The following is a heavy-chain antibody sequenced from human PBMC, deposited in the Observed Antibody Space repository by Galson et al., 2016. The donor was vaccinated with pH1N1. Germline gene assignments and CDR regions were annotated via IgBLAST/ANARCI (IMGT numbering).Heavy chain of an antibody. CDR2: IGAYNGHT. J-gene: IGHJ6*02. CDR3: AREGYSHSDTYYFGMDV. CDR1: GYTFSSYG. V-gene: IGHV1-18*01. Sequence: SVKVSCKASGYTFSSYGISWVRQAPGQGLEWMGWIGAYNGHTNYAQKVQGRVTMTADTSTSTAYMELRSPRSDDTAVYSCAREGYSHSDTYYFGMDVWGQGTTVTVSS. D-gene: IGHD5-12*01.